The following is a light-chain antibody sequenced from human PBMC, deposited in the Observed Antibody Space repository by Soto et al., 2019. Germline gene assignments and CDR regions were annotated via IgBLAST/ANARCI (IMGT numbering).Light chain of an antibody. CDR3: QQYNNNPFT. V-gene: IGKV1-5*03. CDR2: KAS. Sequence: DILMTQSPSTLSASVGDRVTITCRASQSISSWLAWYQQKPGKAPKLLIYKASSLESGVPSRFSGSGSGTEFTLSISSLQPDDFASYYCQQYNNNPFTFGPGTKVDIK. J-gene: IGKJ3*01. CDR1: QSISSW.